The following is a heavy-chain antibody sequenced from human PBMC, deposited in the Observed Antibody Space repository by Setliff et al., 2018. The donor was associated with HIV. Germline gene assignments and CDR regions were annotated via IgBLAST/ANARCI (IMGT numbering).Heavy chain of an antibody. V-gene: IGHV1-24*01. CDR1: GFTLREVS. CDR2: FDPQDGET. D-gene: IGHD5-12*01. J-gene: IGHJ4*02. CDR3: AIEGAGGWLRPMPDY. Sequence: ASVKVSCKVSGFTLREVSLHWLRQAPGKGLEWMGYFDPQDGETVYAQKFQGSLTMTDDTSTGTAYMEMSGLRSEDTAVYYCAIEGAGGWLRPMPDYWGQGTLVTVS.